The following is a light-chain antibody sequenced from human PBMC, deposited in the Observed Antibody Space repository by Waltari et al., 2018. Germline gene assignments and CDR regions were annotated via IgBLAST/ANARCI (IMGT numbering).Light chain of an antibody. V-gene: IGKV3-11*01. Sequence: VLTQSPGSLYLSPRGRESHSCRASQCLSSALAWYQQKPGQAPRLPIYGASTRTTGIPARFSGSGSGTDFSLTISSLEPEDFAVYYCQHHVGLPLTFGQGTKVEIK. CDR2: GAS. J-gene: IGKJ1*01. CDR1: QCLSSA. CDR3: QHHVGLPLT.